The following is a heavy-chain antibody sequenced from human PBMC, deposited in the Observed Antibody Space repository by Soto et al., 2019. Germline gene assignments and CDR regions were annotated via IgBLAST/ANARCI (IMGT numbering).Heavy chain of an antibody. CDR1: GYTFTSYA. Sequence: QVQLVQSGAEVKKPGASVKVSCKASGYTFTSYAMHWVRQAPGQRLEWMGWINAGNGNTKYSQKFQGRVTITRDTFAGTAYMELSSLRSGDTAVYYCATRGRSLGYYYGMDVWGQGTTVTVSS. V-gene: IGHV1-3*01. CDR3: ATRGRSLGYYYGMDV. CDR2: INAGNGNT. J-gene: IGHJ6*02. D-gene: IGHD3-10*01.